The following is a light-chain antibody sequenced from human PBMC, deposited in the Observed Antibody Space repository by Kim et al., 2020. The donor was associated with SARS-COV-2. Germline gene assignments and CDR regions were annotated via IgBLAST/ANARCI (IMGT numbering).Light chain of an antibody. J-gene: IGKJ5*01. CDR1: QGTSRH. V-gene: IGKV1-33*01. Sequence: ESVGEQVPTTCQARQGTSRHWNWKQQKPGKAPKLLLYHAANLRTGGPSRLSGRGSGSHFIFIIDSLQPEEAATYFCQQYETLPTFGQGTRLGI. CDR3: QQYETLPT. CDR2: HAA.